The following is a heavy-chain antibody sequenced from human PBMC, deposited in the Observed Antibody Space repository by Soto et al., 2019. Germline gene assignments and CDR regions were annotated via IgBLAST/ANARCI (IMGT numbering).Heavy chain of an antibody. J-gene: IGHJ4*02. V-gene: IGHV3-53*01. D-gene: IGHD3-10*01. Sequence: EVQLVESGGGLIQPGGSLKLSCAASGFTVGNNYMSWVRQAPGKGLEWVSLIYSTGTTKYADSVKGRFTVSRDNAKNTRDLQMNSRRAEDTAVYYCAKDGRGSGSHYNSFGYWGQGTLVTVSS. CDR1: GFTVGNNY. CDR2: IYSTGTT. CDR3: AKDGRGSGSHYNSFGY.